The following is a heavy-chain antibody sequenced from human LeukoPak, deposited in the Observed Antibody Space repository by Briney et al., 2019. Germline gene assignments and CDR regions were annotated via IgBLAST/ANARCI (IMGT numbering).Heavy chain of an antibody. CDR3: ASTQSSTRYTLFDY. CDR1: GGSISSYY. CDR2: IYYSGST. J-gene: IGHJ4*02. Sequence: SETLSLTCTVSGGSISSYYWSWIRQPPGKGLEWIGYIYYSGSTNYNPSLKSRVTISVDTSKNQFSLKLSSVTAADTAVYYCASTQSSTRYTLFDYWGQGTLATVSS. V-gene: IGHV4-59*01. D-gene: IGHD2-2*01.